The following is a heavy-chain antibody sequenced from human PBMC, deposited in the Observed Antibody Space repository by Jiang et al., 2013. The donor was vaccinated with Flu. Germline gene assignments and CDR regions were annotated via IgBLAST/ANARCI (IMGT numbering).Heavy chain of an antibody. CDR1: GGSISSYY. CDR2: LYYSGST. D-gene: IGHD2/OR15-2a*01. J-gene: IGHJ4*02. V-gene: IGHV4-59*08. CDR3: ARSTDPNIAAPQMSVGDY. Sequence: GSGLVKPSETLSLTCTVSGGSISSYYWSWIRQPPGKGLEWIGYLYYSGSTKYNPSLKSRVTISVDTSKNQVSLKLTSVTAADTAVYYCARSTDPNIAAPQMSVGDYWGQGTLVTVSS.